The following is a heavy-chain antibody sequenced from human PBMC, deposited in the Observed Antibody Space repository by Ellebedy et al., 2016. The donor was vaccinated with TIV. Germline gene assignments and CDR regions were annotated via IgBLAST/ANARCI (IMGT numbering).Heavy chain of an antibody. CDR1: GFTFSSYA. D-gene: IGHD1-1*01. J-gene: IGHJ4*02. Sequence: GGSLRLSXAASGFTFSSYAMSWVRQAPGKGLEWVSAISGSGGSIYYADSVKGRFTISRDNAKNSLYLQMNSLRAEDTAVYYCAASVQLERRGLDYWGQGTLVTVSS. V-gene: IGHV3-23*01. CDR2: ISGSGGSI. CDR3: AASVQLERRGLDY.